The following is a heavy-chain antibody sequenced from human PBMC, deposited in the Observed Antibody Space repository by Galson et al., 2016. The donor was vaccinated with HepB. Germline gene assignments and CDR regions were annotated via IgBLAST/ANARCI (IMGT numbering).Heavy chain of an antibody. CDR2: IYYSGST. D-gene: IGHD2-15*01. CDR1: GGSISSDGYY. V-gene: IGHV4-31*03. CDR3: ASGNCSGGSCYFDS. Sequence: TLSLTCSVSGGSISSDGYYWSWIRQHPGKGLEWIGYIYYSGSTYYTPSLKRRVTISADTSTNEFSLKLSSVTAADTAVYYGASGNCSGGSCYFDSWGQGTLVTVSS. J-gene: IGHJ4*02.